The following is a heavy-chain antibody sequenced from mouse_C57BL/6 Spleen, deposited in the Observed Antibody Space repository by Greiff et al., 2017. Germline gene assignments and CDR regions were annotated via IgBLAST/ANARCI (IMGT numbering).Heavy chain of an antibody. V-gene: IGHV1-55*01. CDR1: GYTFTSYW. D-gene: IGHD3-2*02. J-gene: IGHJ4*01. CDR2: IYPGSGST. Sequence: QVQLQQPGAELVKPGASVKMSCKASGYTFTSYWITWVKQRPGQGLEWIGDIYPGSGSTNYNEKFKSKATLTVDTSSSTAYMQLSSLTSEDSAVYYCARRSAQAHAMDYWGQGTSVTVSS. CDR3: ARRSAQAHAMDY.